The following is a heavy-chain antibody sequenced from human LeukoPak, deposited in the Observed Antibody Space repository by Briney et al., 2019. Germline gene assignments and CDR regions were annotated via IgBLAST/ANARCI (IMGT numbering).Heavy chain of an antibody. Sequence: GASVKVSCKASGYTFTSYGISWVRQAPGQGLEWMGRIIPILGIANYAQKFQGRVTITADKSTSTAYMELSSLRSEDTAVYYCARPGYGDYGGYYFDYWGQGTLVTVSS. D-gene: IGHD4-17*01. CDR1: GYTFTSYG. CDR2: IIPILGIA. CDR3: ARPGYGDYGGYYFDY. J-gene: IGHJ4*02. V-gene: IGHV1-69*04.